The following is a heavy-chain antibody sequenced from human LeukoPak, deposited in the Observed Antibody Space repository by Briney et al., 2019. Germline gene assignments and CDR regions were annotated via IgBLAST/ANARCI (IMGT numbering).Heavy chain of an antibody. CDR1: GGSISSYY. CDR3: ARSYYDFWSGYSIFDY. J-gene: IGHJ4*02. V-gene: IGHV4-59*01. CDR2: IYYSGSA. D-gene: IGHD3-3*01. Sequence: PSETLSLTCTVSGGSISSYYWSWIRQPPGKGLEWIGYIYYSGSANYNPSLKSRVTLSVDTPKNQFSLKLSSVTLADTAVYYCARSYYDFWSGYSIFDYWGQGTLVTVSS.